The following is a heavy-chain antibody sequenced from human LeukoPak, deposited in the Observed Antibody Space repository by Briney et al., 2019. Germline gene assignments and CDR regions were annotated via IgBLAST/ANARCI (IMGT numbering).Heavy chain of an antibody. CDR3: ARGGGDVDTAIPPYFDY. D-gene: IGHD5-18*01. V-gene: IGHV3-20*04. J-gene: IGHJ4*02. Sequence: GGSLRLSCAASGFTFDDYGMSWVRQAPGKGLEWVSGINWNGGSRGYADSVKGRFTISRGNAKNSLYLQMNSLRAEDTALYYCARGGGDVDTAIPPYFDYWGQGTLVTVSS. CDR2: INWNGGSR. CDR1: GFTFDDYG.